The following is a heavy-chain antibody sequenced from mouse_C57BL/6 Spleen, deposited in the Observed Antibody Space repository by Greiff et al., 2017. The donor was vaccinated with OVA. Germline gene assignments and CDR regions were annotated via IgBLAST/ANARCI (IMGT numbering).Heavy chain of an antibody. J-gene: IGHJ4*01. D-gene: IGHD2-10*02. Sequence: QVQLQQPGTELVKPGASVKLSCKASGYTFTSYWMHWVKQRPGQGLEWIGNINPSNGGTNYNEKFKSKATLTVDKSSSTAYMQLSSLTSEDSAVYYCARPPYGNYQKDYYAMDYWGQGTSVTVSS. CDR1: GYTFTSYW. V-gene: IGHV1-53*01. CDR2: INPSNGGT. CDR3: ARPPYGNYQKDYYAMDY.